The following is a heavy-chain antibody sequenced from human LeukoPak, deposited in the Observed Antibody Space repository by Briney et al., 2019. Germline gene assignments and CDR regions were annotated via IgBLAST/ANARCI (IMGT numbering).Heavy chain of an antibody. V-gene: IGHV4-31*03. CDR1: GGSISSGGYY. D-gene: IGHD3-22*01. CDR3: ARVSHYYDSSGYYYVRAFDI. CDR2: IYYSGSS. Sequence: SETLSLTCTVSGGSISSGGYYWSWIRQHPGKGLEWIGYIYYSGSSYYNPSLKSRVTISVDTSKNQFSLKLTSVTAADTAVYYCARVSHYYDSSGYYYVRAFDIWGQGTMVTVSS. J-gene: IGHJ3*02.